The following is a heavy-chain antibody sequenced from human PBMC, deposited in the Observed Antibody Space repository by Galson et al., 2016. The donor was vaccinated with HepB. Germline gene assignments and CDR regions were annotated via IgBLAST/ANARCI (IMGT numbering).Heavy chain of an antibody. CDR2: IKQDGSQK. V-gene: IGHV3-7*01. CDR1: GFSFSSYW. D-gene: IGHD5-18*01. J-gene: IGHJ6*02. CDR3: ARADDGDPYGYSYYYYGMDV. Sequence: SLRLSCAASGFSFSSYWMNWVRQAPGKGLEWVANIKQDGSQKYYLDSVKGRFTISRDNAKNSLYLHMNRVRAEDTAVYYCARADDGDPYGYSYYYYGMDVWGLGTKVTVSS.